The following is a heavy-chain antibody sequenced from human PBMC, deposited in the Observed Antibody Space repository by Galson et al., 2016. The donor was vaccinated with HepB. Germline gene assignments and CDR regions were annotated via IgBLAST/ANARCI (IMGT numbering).Heavy chain of an antibody. V-gene: IGHV6-1*01. CDR1: GDSVSSIAGV. J-gene: IGHJ4*02. CDR3: ARDSPGNSFFDF. Sequence: CAISGDSVSSIAGVWNWIRQTPSRGLEWLGRTYYRSTWNNHYAEPVRGRIAINPDTSKNQFSLQLESVTPEDTGIYFCARDSPGNSFFDFWGQGTLVTVSS. D-gene: IGHD1/OR15-1a*01. CDR2: TYYRSTWNN.